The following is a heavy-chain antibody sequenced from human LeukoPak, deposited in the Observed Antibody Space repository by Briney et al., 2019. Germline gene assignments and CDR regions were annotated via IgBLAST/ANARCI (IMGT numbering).Heavy chain of an antibody. D-gene: IGHD6-19*01. CDR3: ARGGTSSGRSVGPTHDY. CDR2: MNPNSGDT. Sequence: ASVKVSCKASGYTFTTYDITWVRQATGQGLEWMGWMNPNSGDTAYAQKFQGRVAMTRDTSISTAYMELSSLRSEDTAVFFCARGGTSSGRSVGPTHDYWGQGTLVTVSS. J-gene: IGHJ4*02. CDR1: GYTFTTYD. V-gene: IGHV1-8*01.